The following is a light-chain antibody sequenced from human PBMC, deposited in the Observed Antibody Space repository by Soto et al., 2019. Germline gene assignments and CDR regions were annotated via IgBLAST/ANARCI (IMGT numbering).Light chain of an antibody. Sequence: EIVLTQSPATLSLSPLEIATLSFMASQSVSSYLAWYQQKPGQAPRLLIYDASNRATGIPARFSGSGSGTDFTLTISRLEPEDFAVYFCQQYASSPITFGQGTRLEI. CDR3: QQYASSPIT. CDR2: DAS. V-gene: IGKV3-11*01. CDR1: QSVSSY. J-gene: IGKJ5*01.